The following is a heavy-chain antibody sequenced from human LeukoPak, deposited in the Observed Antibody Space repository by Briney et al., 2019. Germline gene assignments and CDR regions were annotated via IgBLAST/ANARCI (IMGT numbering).Heavy chain of an antibody. D-gene: IGHD3-22*01. CDR3: ARDAFYDSSGLLLYYFDY. CDR2: INPSGGST. CDR1: GYTFTGYY. J-gene: IGHJ4*02. Sequence: ASVKVSCKASGYTFTGYYMHWVRQAPGQGLEWMGIINPSGGSTSYAQKFQGRVTMTRDTSTSTVYMELSSLRSEDTAVYYCARDAFYDSSGLLLYYFDYWGQGTLVTVSS. V-gene: IGHV1-46*01.